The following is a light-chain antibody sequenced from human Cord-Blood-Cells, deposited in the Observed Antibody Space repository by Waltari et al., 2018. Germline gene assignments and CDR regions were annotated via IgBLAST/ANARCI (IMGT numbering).Light chain of an antibody. CDR3: QHET. V-gene: IGKV3-20*01. Sequence: EIVLTQSPGTLSLSPGERATLSCRASQSVSSSYLAWYQQKPGQPPRLLIYGASSRATGIPDRFSGSGSGTDFTLTISRLEPEDFAVYYCQHETFGQGTKVEIK. CDR1: QSVSSSY. CDR2: GAS. J-gene: IGKJ1*01.